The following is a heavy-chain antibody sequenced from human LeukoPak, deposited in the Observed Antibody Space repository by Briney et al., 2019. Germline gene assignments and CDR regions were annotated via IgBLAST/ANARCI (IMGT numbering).Heavy chain of an antibody. CDR1: GGSFSGYY. CDR3: ARGPLRYFDWLLDNWFDP. Sequence: SETLSLTCAVYGGSFSGYYWSWIRQPPGKGLEWIGEINHSGSTNYNPSLKSRVTISVDTSKNQFSLKLSSVTAADTAVYYCARGPLRYFDWLLDNWFDPWAQGTLVTVSS. J-gene: IGHJ5*02. V-gene: IGHV4-34*01. CDR2: INHSGST. D-gene: IGHD3-9*01.